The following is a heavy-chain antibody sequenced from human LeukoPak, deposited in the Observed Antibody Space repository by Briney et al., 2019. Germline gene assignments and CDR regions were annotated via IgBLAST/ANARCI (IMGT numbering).Heavy chain of an antibody. D-gene: IGHD2-15*01. CDR3: ARDWEWWSTVNGGYYYCMDV. J-gene: IGHJ6*03. CDR2: TKQDVGEK. CDR1: GFTFSSYW. Sequence: GGSLRLSSAASGFTFSSYWRSWVRQGPGKGLEWGVNTKQDVGEKDYVDYVKGRFTISRDNAKNSLYLQMNSLRAEDTAVYYCARDWEWWSTVNGGYYYCMDVWGKGTTVTVSS. V-gene: IGHV3-7*01.